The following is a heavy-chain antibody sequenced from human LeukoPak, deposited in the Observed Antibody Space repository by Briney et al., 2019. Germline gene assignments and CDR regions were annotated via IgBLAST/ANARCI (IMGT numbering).Heavy chain of an antibody. Sequence: GGSLRLSCAASGFPVSSHYMRWVRHAPGKGVEGVSFIYSCGSTYYADSVKGRFTISSDNSKNTLYLQMNSLRAEDTAVYYCARAAAGELPFDYWGQGTLVTVSS. V-gene: IGHV3-66*03. CDR1: GFPVSSHY. CDR2: IYSCGST. D-gene: IGHD1-26*01. CDR3: ARAAAGELPFDY. J-gene: IGHJ4*02.